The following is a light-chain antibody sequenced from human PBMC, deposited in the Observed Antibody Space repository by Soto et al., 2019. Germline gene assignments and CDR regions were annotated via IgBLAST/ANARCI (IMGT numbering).Light chain of an antibody. Sequence: DIQMTQSPSTLSASVGDRVTITCRASQSISSWLAWYQQKPGKAPKLLIYKASSLESGVPSRFSGSGSGTEFTLTISRLEPEDSAVYYCQQYGSSPTWTFGQGTKVDIK. CDR1: QSISSW. CDR3: QQYGSSPTWT. J-gene: IGKJ1*01. CDR2: KAS. V-gene: IGKV1-5*03.